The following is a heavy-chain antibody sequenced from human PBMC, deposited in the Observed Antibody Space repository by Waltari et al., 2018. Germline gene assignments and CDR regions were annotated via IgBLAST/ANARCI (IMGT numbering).Heavy chain of an antibody. Sequence: EVQLVESGGGLVQPGRSLRLSCAASGFPFDAYAMHWVRQAPGKGLEWVSGISWNSGSIGYADSVKGRFTISRDNAKNSLYLQMNSLRAEDTALYYCAKDIAGSIAVPNYWGQGTLVTVSS. CDR2: ISWNSGSI. D-gene: IGHD6-19*01. J-gene: IGHJ4*02. CDR1: GFPFDAYA. CDR3: AKDIAGSIAVPNY. V-gene: IGHV3-9*01.